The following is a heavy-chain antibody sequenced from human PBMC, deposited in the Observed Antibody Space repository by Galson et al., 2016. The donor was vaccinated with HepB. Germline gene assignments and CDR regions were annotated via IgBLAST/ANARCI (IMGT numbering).Heavy chain of an antibody. CDR3: TSRGVDRGVVVDY. CDR1: GFTFSSYE. Sequence: LRLSCAASGFTFSSYEMNWVRQAPGKGLEWVAYISTTVTTTHNADSVNGRFTISRENSEHTLYLQMSNPRPEDTALYYCTSRGVDRGVVVDYWGQGTLVTGSA. J-gene: IGHJ4*02. V-gene: IGHV3-48*03. D-gene: IGHD2-21*01. CDR2: ISTTVTTT.